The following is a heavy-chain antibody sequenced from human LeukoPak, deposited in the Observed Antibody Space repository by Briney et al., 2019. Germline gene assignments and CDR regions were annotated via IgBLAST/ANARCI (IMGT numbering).Heavy chain of an antibody. CDR1: GGSFSGYY. V-gene: IGHV4-34*01. Sequence: PSETLSLTCAVYGGSFSGYYWSWIRQPPGKGLEWIGEINHSGSINYNPSLKSRVTISVDTSKNQFSLKLSSVTAADTAVYYCARIKQWLGVGDYWGQGTLVTVSS. CDR2: INHSGSI. CDR3: ARIKQWLGVGDY. J-gene: IGHJ4*02. D-gene: IGHD6-19*01.